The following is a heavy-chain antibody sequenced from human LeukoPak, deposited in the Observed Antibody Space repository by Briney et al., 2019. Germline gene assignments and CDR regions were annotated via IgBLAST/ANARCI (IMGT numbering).Heavy chain of an antibody. CDR3: ARGEFYYFSGSYQGIDF. CDR2: ISYSGST. CDR1: GGSINNYY. Sequence: SETLSLTCTVSGGSINNYYWSWIRQPPRKGLEWIGDISYSGSTNYNPSLKSRVTMSVDTSKNQFSLKLNSVTAADTAVYYCARGEFYYFSGSYQGIDFWGQGTLVTVSS. V-gene: IGHV4-59*01. D-gene: IGHD3-10*01. J-gene: IGHJ4*02.